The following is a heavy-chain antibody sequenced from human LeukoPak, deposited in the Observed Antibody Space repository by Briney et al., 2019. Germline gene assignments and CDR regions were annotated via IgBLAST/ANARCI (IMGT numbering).Heavy chain of an antibody. J-gene: IGHJ4*02. CDR2: IKQDGSEK. Sequence: GGSLRLSWAASGFTFSSYWMSWVRQAPGKGLEWVANIKQDGSEKYYVDSVRGRFTISRDNAKNSLYLQMNSLRAEDTAVYYCARVSRSNWPDYWGQGTLVTVSS. D-gene: IGHD1-20*01. CDR3: ARVSRSNWPDY. V-gene: IGHV3-7*01. CDR1: GFTFSSYW.